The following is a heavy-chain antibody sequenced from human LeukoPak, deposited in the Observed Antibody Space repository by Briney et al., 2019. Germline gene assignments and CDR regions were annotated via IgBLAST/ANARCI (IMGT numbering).Heavy chain of an antibody. Sequence: SVKVSCTASGGTFSSYAISWVRQAPGQGLEWMGGIIPIFGTANYAQKFQGRVTITADKSTSTAYMELSSLRSEDTAVYYCARAGEMATITAAFDIWGQGTMVTVSS. CDR1: GGTFSSYA. V-gene: IGHV1-69*06. CDR3: ARAGEMATITAAFDI. D-gene: IGHD5-24*01. J-gene: IGHJ3*02. CDR2: IIPIFGTA.